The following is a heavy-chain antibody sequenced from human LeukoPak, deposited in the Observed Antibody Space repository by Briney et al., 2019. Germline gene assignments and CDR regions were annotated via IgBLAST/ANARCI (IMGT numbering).Heavy chain of an antibody. V-gene: IGHV4-34*01. CDR2: INHSGST. D-gene: IGHD3-10*01. CDR3: ARMRHYYGSGSYFRRTDNEFDY. Sequence: SETLSLTCAVYGGSFSGHYWSWIRQPPGKGLEWIGEINHSGSTNYNPSLKSRVTISVDTSKNQFSLKLSSVTAADTAVYYCARMRHYYGSGSYFRRTDNEFDYWGQGTLVTVSS. J-gene: IGHJ4*02. CDR1: GGSFSGHY.